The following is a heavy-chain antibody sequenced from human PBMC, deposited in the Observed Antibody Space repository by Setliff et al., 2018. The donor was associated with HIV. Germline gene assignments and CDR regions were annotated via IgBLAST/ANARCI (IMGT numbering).Heavy chain of an antibody. J-gene: IGHJ4*02. CDR3: AREKNDYNNYYFDY. CDR1: GGSLSSGTYY. V-gene: IGHV4-61*02. CDR2: IYTSGTT. D-gene: IGHD4-4*01. Sequence: SETLSLTCTVPGGSLSSGTYYWNWIRQPAGKGLEWIGRIYTSGTTNYNSSLNSRVTISVDTSKNQFSLKLTSVTAADTAVYYCAREKNDYNNYYFDYWGQGTLVTVSS.